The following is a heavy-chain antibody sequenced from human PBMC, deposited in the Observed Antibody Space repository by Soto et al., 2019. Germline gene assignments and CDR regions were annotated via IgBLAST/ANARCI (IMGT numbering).Heavy chain of an antibody. CDR2: TFYSGGS. CDR3: ARLSGYDPAGAADK. Sequence: QVQLQESGPGLGKASQTLSLTCTLSGASVCSAVHSWGWIREPPGKGLECIGYTFYSGGSYYNASLQRRVSISVDTSQNQFSLKLTSVTAADTAVYYCARLSGYDPAGAADKWGPGILVSVSS. J-gene: IGHJ4*02. V-gene: IGHV4-30-4*01. CDR1: GASVCSAVHS. D-gene: IGHD5-12*01.